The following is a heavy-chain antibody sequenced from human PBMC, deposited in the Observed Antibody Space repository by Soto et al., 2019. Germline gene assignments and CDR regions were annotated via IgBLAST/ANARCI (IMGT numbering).Heavy chain of an antibody. J-gene: IGHJ4*02. Sequence: QVQLVESGGGVVQPGRSLRLSCAASGFTFSRYGMHWGRQAPGKGLEWVAGISYDGSNKYYADSVKGRFTISSDNSKNTLYLQMNSLRAEDTAVYYCAKYWGLQQPEYYFDYWGQGTLVTVSS. D-gene: IGHD6-13*01. CDR2: ISYDGSNK. V-gene: IGHV3-30*18. CDR1: GFTFSRYG. CDR3: AKYWGLQQPEYYFDY.